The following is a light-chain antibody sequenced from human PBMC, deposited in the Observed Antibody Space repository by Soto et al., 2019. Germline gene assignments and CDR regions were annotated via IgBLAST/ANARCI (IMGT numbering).Light chain of an antibody. Sequence: DFELTQSPSSRSTFVVYRVSISCRASQSISKFLSWYQQRPGTAPKLLIYAASSLESGVPSRFSGSGSGTDFTLTISSLQPEHFATYYCQQFNTSPWTFGQGTKVDIK. CDR2: AAS. CDR1: QSISKF. V-gene: IGKV1-39*01. J-gene: IGKJ1*01. CDR3: QQFNTSPWT.